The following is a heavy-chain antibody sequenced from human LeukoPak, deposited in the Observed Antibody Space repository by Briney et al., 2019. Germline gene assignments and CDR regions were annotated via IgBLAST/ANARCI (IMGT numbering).Heavy chain of an antibody. V-gene: IGHV3-48*03. Sequence: PGGSLRLSCSASGFTFSSYEMNWVRQAPGKGLEWVSYITSSGYITDYADSVKGRFTISRDDAKKSVYLQMNSLRAEDTAVYYCARGDIPYYYGVDVWGRGTSVTVSS. J-gene: IGHJ6*02. CDR2: ITSSGYIT. CDR3: ARGDIPYYYGVDV. CDR1: GFTFSSYE.